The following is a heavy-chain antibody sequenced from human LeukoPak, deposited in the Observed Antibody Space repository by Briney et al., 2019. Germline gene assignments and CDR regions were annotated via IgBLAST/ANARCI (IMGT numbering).Heavy chain of an antibody. D-gene: IGHD5-24*01. J-gene: IGHJ4*02. V-gene: IGHV1-24*01. CDR3: ATVNPRRERLEMATIFNY. Sequence: ASVKVSCEVSGYTLTELSMHWVRQAPGKGLEWMGGFDPEDGETIYAQKFQGRVTMTEDTSTDTAYMELSSLRSEDTAVYYCATVNPRRERLEMATIFNYWGQGTLVTVSS. CDR2: FDPEDGET. CDR1: GYTLTELS.